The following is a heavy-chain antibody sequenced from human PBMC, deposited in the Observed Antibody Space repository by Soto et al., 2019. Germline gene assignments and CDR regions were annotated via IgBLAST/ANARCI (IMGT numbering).Heavy chain of an antibody. V-gene: IGHV3-23*01. J-gene: IGHJ5*02. CDR2: ITSSSGSI. CDR3: AKMRDVRQGFDP. CDR1: GFTFASYA. Sequence: EVQLLESGGGLVQPGGSLRLSCAASGFTFASYAMSWVRQAPGKGLEWVSAITSSSGSIYYADSVKGRFTISRDNSKNTLYLQMNSLRAEDTAVYYCAKMRDVRQGFDPGGQGTLVTVSS.